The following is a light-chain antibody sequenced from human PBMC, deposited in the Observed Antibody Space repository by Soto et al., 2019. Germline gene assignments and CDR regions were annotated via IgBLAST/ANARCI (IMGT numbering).Light chain of an antibody. CDR1: QSVSDH. Sequence: EIVMTQSPATLSVSPGESATLSCRASQSVSDHLAWYQQKPGQAPRLLIYGASTRAAGIPARFSGSGSGTDFTLTLSSLQSEDFAVYYCQQYDDWPPCTFGQGTKLEI. V-gene: IGKV3-15*01. CDR3: QQYDDWPPCT. J-gene: IGKJ2*02. CDR2: GAS.